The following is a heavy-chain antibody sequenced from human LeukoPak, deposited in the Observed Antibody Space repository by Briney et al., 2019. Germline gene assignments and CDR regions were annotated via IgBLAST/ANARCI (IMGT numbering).Heavy chain of an antibody. Sequence: GGSLRLSCAVSGFTFTSYWMHWVRQAPGEGLVWVSSISSSSSYIYYADSVKGRFTISRDNAKNSLYLQMNSLRAEDTAVYYCARGREQWLVATPFQYWGQGTLVTVSS. D-gene: IGHD6-19*01. J-gene: IGHJ1*01. CDR1: GFTFTSYW. CDR2: ISSSSSYI. CDR3: ARGREQWLVATPFQY. V-gene: IGHV3-21*04.